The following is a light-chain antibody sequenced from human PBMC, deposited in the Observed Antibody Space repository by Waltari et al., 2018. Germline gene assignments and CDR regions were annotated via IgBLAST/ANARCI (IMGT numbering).Light chain of an antibody. CDR3: QAWDSSTVV. CDR1: KLGDKY. Sequence: SYELTQPPSVSVSPGQTATITCSGDKLGDKYVCWYQKKPGQSPVVVIYQDNNRPSGIPERLSGSKSGNTATLTISGTQALDEADYYCQAWDSSTVVFGGGTKLTVL. V-gene: IGLV3-1*01. J-gene: IGLJ3*02. CDR2: QDN.